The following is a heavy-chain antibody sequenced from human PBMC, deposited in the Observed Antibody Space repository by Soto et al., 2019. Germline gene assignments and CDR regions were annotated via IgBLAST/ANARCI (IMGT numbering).Heavy chain of an antibody. CDR3: ARDSDYIWGSYFDAFDI. CDR1: GGSISSYY. D-gene: IGHD3-16*01. J-gene: IGHJ3*02. Sequence: SETLSLTCTVSGGSISSYYWSWIRQPPGKGLEWIGYIYYTGNTNYNPSLNPSLKSRVTISVDTSKNQFSLKLGSVTAADTAVYYCARDSDYIWGSYFDAFDIWGQGIMVTVSS. CDR2: IYYTGNT. V-gene: IGHV4-59*12.